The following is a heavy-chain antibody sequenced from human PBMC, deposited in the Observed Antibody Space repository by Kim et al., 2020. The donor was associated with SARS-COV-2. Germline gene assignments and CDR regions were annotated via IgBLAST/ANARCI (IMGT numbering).Heavy chain of an antibody. CDR3: AKEGGSYYYYYYGMDV. V-gene: IGHV3-30*02. Sequence: DSWTGRVTISRDNSKNTRYLQMSSLRAADTAVYYCAKEGGSYYYYYYGMDVWGQGSTVTVSS. J-gene: IGHJ6*02. D-gene: IGHD1-26*01.